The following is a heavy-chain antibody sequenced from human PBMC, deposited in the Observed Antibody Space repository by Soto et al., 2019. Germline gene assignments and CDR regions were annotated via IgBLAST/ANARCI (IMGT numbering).Heavy chain of an antibody. J-gene: IGHJ4*02. CDR1: GFTFSSLR. V-gene: IGHV3-74*01. CDR3: ATQRVGVVY. CDR2: IYSDGRTT. Sequence: LGGSLSLYCAVSGFTFSSLRLHWVRRAPGKGLEWDSVIYSDGRTTGYADSVKGRVTVSRDNAKNTLYLQMNSLKVEDTARYYCATQRVGVVYWGQGTLVTVSS. D-gene: IGHD2-15*01.